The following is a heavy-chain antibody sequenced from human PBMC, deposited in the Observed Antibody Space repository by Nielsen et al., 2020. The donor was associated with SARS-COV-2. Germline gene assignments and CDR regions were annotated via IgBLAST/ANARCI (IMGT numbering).Heavy chain of an antibody. Sequence: WVRQAPGQGLEWMGWISAYNGNTNYAQKFQGRVTMTRDTSISTAYMELSRLRSDDTAVYYCAREGYSGYDLGYWGQGTLVTVSS. D-gene: IGHD5-12*01. J-gene: IGHJ4*02. CDR2: ISAYNGNT. CDR3: AREGYSGYDLGY. V-gene: IGHV1-2*02.